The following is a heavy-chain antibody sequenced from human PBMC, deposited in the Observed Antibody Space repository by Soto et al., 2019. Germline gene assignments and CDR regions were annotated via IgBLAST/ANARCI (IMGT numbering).Heavy chain of an antibody. CDR2: INADGSYA. Sequence: GGSLRLSCAASGFTFTNYWMHWVRQVPGKGLVWVSRINADGSYASYADFVKGRFTISRDNSRNTVHLQMNSLSAEDTAVYYCARDFTTAETPGDDFDYWGQGIPVTV. J-gene: IGHJ4*02. V-gene: IGHV3-74*01. CDR1: GFTFTNYW. CDR3: ARDFTTAETPGDDFDY. D-gene: IGHD4-17*01.